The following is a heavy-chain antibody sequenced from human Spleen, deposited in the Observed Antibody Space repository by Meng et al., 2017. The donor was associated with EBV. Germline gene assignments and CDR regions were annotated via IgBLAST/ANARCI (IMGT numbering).Heavy chain of an antibody. D-gene: IGHD3-22*01. CDR2: IYSDGST. Sequence: QVQLVEAGGGVVQPGRSLRLSCAASGFSFRNYAMHWVRQAPGKGLEWVSVIYSDGSTYYADSVKGRFIVSRDNAKNSLYLQMNSLRAEDTAVYYCARSYDSTGYTTSWGQGTLVTVSS. V-gene: IGHV3-NL1*01. CDR3: ARSYDSTGYTTS. CDR1: GFSFRNYA. J-gene: IGHJ5*02.